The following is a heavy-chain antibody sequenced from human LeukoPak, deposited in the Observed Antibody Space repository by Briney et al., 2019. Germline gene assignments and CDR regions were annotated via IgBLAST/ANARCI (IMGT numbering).Heavy chain of an antibody. D-gene: IGHD6-19*01. CDR2: INPSGGGT. CDR3: ARDQQWLTTAYGMDV. CDR1: GYTFTSYY. V-gene: IGHV1-46*01. J-gene: IGHJ6*02. Sequence: ASVKVSCKASGYTFTSYYMHWVRQAPGQGLEWMGIINPSGGGTSYAQKFQGRVTMTRDTSTSTVYMELSSLRSEDTAVYYCARDQQWLTTAYGMDVWGQGTTVTVSS.